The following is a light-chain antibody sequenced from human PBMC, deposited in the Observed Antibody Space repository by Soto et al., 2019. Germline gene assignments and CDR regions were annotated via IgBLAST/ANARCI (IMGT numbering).Light chain of an antibody. CDR2: HAS. Sequence: EIVLTQSPGTLSLSPGERATLSCRASQTVGRNYLAWYQQKPGQAPRLLIYHASNRATGIPDRFSGSGSGTDFARTISRLEPEDFIIYYCHQYGASPLTFGGGAKVEI. CDR3: HQYGASPLT. CDR1: QTVGRNY. V-gene: IGKV3-20*01. J-gene: IGKJ4*01.